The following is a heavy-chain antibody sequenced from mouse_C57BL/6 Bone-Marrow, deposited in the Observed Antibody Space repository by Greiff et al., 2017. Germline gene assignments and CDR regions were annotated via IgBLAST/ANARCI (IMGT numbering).Heavy chain of an antibody. CDR2: IDPANGNT. V-gene: IGHV14-3*01. CDR1: GFNITNTY. Sequence: EVQLQQSVAELVRPGASVKLSCTASGFNITNTYMHWVKQRPEQGLGWIGRIDPANGNTKYAPKFQGTATITADTSSNTAYLQLSSLTSEATAIYYCAAYYGNYYAMDYWGQGTSVTVSS. D-gene: IGHD2-10*01. J-gene: IGHJ4*01. CDR3: AAYYGNYYAMDY.